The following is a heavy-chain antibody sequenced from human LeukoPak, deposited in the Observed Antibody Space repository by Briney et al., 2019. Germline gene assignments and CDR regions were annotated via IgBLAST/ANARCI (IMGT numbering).Heavy chain of an antibody. CDR3: AREVTAAGPYYFAY. J-gene: IGHJ4*02. CDR1: GFPFSNNG. D-gene: IGHD6-13*01. CDR2: IWYDGSNK. Sequence: GRSLRLSCAASGFPFSNNGMHWVRQASGKGLEWVAVIWYDGSNKYYADSVKGRFTISRDNSKNTLYLEMNSLRADDTAVYYCAREVTAAGPYYFAYWGQGTLVTVSS. V-gene: IGHV3-33*01.